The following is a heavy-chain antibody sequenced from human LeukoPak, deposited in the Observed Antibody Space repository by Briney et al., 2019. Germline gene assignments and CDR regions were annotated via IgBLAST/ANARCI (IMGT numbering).Heavy chain of an antibody. Sequence: SVKVSCKASGRTFSSYDIRWVRQAPAQGLEWMGRIIPIFGTANYAQKFQGRVTITTDESTSTAYMELSSLRSEDTAVYYCARDRLIWFGESLSYYYYMDVWGKGTTVTVSS. J-gene: IGHJ6*03. CDR3: ARDRLIWFGESLSYYYYMDV. CDR1: GRTFSSYD. CDR2: IIPIFGTA. V-gene: IGHV1-69*05. D-gene: IGHD3-10*01.